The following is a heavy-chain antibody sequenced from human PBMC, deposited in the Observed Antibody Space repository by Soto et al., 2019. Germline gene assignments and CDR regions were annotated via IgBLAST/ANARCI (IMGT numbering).Heavy chain of an antibody. V-gene: IGHV4-39*01. Sequence: SETLSLTCTVSGGSISSSSYYWGWIRQPPGKGLEWIGSIYYSGSTYYNPSLKSRVTISVDTSKNQFSLKLSSVTAADTAVYYCARSGFGELSYGMDVWGQGTTVTVS. J-gene: IGHJ6*02. CDR1: GGSISSSSYY. CDR2: IYYSGST. CDR3: ARSGFGELSYGMDV. D-gene: IGHD3-10*01.